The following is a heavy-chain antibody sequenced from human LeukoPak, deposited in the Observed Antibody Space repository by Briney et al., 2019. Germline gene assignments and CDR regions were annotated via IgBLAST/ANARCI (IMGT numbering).Heavy chain of an antibody. CDR1: GGSISSSSYY. D-gene: IGHD2-15*01. V-gene: IGHV4-39*07. CDR2: IYYSGST. Sequence: PSETLSLTCTVSGGSISSSSYYWGWIRQPPGKGLEWIGSIYYSGSTYYNPSLKSRVTISVDTSKNQFSLKLSSVTAADTAVYYCARGPTSRGVAFDYRGQGTLVTVSS. J-gene: IGHJ4*02. CDR3: ARGPTSRGVAFDY.